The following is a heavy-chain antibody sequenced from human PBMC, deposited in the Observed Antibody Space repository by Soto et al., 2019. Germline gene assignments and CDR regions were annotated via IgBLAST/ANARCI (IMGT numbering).Heavy chain of an antibody. V-gene: IGHV3-30-3*01. Sequence: PGGSLRLSCAASGFTFSSYAMHWVRQAPGKGLEWVAVISYDGSNKYYADSVKGRFTISRDNSKNTLYLQMNSLRAEDTAVYYCARDWGYYSSSYSGGVDYWGQGTLVTVSS. CDR3: ARDWGYYSSSYSGGVDY. CDR1: GFTFSSYA. J-gene: IGHJ4*02. CDR2: ISYDGSNK. D-gene: IGHD6-6*01.